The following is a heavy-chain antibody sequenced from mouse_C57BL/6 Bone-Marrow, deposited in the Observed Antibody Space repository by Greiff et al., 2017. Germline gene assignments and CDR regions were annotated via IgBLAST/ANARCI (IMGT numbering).Heavy chain of an antibody. CDR3: ARVNGSYGYLDV. CDR2: IYPRSGNT. V-gene: IGHV1-81*01. D-gene: IGHD1-1*01. J-gene: IGHJ1*03. Sequence: QVQLQQSGAELARPGASVKLSCKASGYTFTSYGISWVKQRTGQGLEWIGEIYPRSGNTYYNEKFKGKATLTADKSSSTAYMELRSLTSEDSAVYFCARVNGSYGYLDVWGTGTTVTVSS. CDR1: GYTFTSYG.